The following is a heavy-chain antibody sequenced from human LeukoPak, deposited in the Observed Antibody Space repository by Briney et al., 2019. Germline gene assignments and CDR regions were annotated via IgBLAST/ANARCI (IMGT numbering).Heavy chain of an antibody. CDR1: GFTFTSAW. Sequence: GGSLRLSCAASGFTFTSAWMSWARQAPGKGLEWVGRIKSKSAGGTIDYASPVKGRFIISRDDSKTTLYLQINSLKTEDTAVYYCTTDAGYDSRWYNWWGQGTLVTVSS. V-gene: IGHV3-15*01. CDR2: IKSKSAGGTI. CDR3: TTDAGYDSRWYNW. J-gene: IGHJ4*02. D-gene: IGHD1-20*01.